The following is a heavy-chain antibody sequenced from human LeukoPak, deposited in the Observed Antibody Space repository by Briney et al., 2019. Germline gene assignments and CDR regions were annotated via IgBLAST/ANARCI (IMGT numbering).Heavy chain of an antibody. J-gene: IGHJ4*02. V-gene: IGHV3-74*03. CDR1: GFPFSSYW. Sequence: GGSLRLSCEPSGFPFSSYWTLWVRQAPGKGLVWVSRISGDGTIKTYADFVRGRFTISRDNTKNILYLQMNSLKVEDTATYFCSRSQFDYWGQGVLVTVSS. CDR2: ISGDGTIK. CDR3: SRSQFDY.